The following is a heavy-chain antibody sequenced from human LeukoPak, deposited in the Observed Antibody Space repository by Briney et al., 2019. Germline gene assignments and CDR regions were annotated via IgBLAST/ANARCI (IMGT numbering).Heavy chain of an antibody. J-gene: IGHJ6*03. CDR1: RYTFTSYG. V-gene: IGHV1-18*01. Sequence: GASVTVSCKASRYTFTSYGISWVRQAPGQGREWMGWISAYNGNTNYAQKLQGRVTMTTDTSTSTAYMELRSLRSDDTAVYYCASLRITENMDVWGKGTTVTVSS. D-gene: IGHD3-10*01. CDR2: ISAYNGNT. CDR3: ASLRITENMDV.